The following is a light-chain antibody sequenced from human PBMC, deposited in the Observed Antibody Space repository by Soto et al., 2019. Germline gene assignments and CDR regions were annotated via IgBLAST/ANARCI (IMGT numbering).Light chain of an antibody. CDR1: QSISNY. J-gene: IGKJ1*01. V-gene: IGKV1-5*03. Sequence: DIQMTQSPSTLSASVGDRITITCRASQSISNYLAWHQQKPGKAPKVLMYKASSLESGVPSRFSGSGSGTEFTLSISSLQADDFAIYYCQQYYSYWTFGQGTKVEIK. CDR2: KAS. CDR3: QQYYSYWT.